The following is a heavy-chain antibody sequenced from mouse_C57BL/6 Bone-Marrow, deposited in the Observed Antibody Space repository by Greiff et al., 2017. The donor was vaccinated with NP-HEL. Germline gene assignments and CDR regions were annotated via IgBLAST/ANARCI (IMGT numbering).Heavy chain of an antibody. CDR1: GYTFTDYN. Sequence: EVHLVESGPELVKPGASVKMSCKASGYTFTDYNMHWVKQSHGKSLEWIGYINPNNGGTSYNQKFKGKATLTVNKSSSTAYMELRSLTSEDSAVYYCARGGRGFAYWGQGTLVTVSA. J-gene: IGHJ3*01. CDR3: ARGGRGFAY. V-gene: IGHV1-22*01. CDR2: INPNNGGT.